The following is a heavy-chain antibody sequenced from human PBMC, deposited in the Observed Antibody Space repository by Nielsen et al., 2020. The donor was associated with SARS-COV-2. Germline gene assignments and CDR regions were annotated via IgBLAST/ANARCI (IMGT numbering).Heavy chain of an antibody. J-gene: IGHJ6*02. CDR2: IKSKTDGGTT. Sequence: WIRQPPGKGLEWVGRIKSKTDGGTTDYAAPVKGRFTISRDDSKNTLYLQMNSLKTEDTAVYYCTTGARDPLGAYYYGMDVWGQGTTVTVSS. V-gene: IGHV3-15*01. CDR3: TTGARDPLGAYYYGMDV.